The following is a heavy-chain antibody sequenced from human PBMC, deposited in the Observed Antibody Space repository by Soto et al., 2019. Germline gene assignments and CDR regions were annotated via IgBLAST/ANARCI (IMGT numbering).Heavy chain of an antibody. J-gene: IGHJ3*02. D-gene: IGHD3-10*01. CDR1: GFTFSSYS. Sequence: GGSLRLSCAASGFTFSSYSMNWVRQAPGKGLEWVSYISSSSSTIYYADSVKGRFTISRDNAKNSLYLQMNSLRDEDTAVYYCARDSNRPYYGSGSTGAFDIWGQGTMVTVSS. V-gene: IGHV3-48*02. CDR2: ISSSSSTI. CDR3: ARDSNRPYYGSGSTGAFDI.